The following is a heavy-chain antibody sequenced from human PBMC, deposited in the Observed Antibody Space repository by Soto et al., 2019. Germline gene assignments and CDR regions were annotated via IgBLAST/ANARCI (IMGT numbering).Heavy chain of an antibody. CDR1: GGSISGGVYS. CDR2: IYHSGST. J-gene: IGHJ4*02. CDR3: ARGQVVAAQH. D-gene: IGHD2-15*01. V-gene: IGHV4-30-2*01. Sequence: QLQLQESGPGLLKPSQTLSLTCASSGGSISGGVYSWSWIRQPPGKGLEWIGYIYHSGSTYYNPSLKSRVTISVDRSKNQFSLKLSSVTAADTAVYYCARGQVVAAQHWGQGTLVTVSS.